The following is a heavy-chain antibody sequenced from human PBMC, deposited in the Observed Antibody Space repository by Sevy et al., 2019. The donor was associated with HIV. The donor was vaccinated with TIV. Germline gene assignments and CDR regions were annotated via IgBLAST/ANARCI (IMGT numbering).Heavy chain of an antibody. Sequence: GGSLRLSCAASGFAFSNYAMHWVRQAPGKGLEWVAVIGYDTINKDYADSVKGRFTISRDNSKNTLYLQMNSLRAEDTAVYYCARESGSGWYIDHWGQGALVTVSS. D-gene: IGHD6-19*01. CDR1: GFAFSNYA. V-gene: IGHV3-30*04. CDR2: IGYDTINK. CDR3: ARESGSGWYIDH. J-gene: IGHJ4*02.